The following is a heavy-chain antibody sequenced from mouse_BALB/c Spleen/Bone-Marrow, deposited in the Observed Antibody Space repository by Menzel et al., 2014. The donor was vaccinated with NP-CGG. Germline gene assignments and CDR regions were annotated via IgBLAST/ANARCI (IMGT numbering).Heavy chain of an antibody. CDR1: GFTFXDYY. CDR2: IRNKANGYTT. CDR3: ARDMGLLRFDY. Sequence: EVKVEESGGGLVQPGGSLRLSCATSGFTFXDYYMSWVRQPPGKALEWLGFIRNKANGYTTEYSASVKGRFTISRDNSQSILYLQMNTLRAEDSATYYCARDMGLLRFDYWGQGTTLTVSS. V-gene: IGHV7-3*02. J-gene: IGHJ2*01. D-gene: IGHD1-1*01.